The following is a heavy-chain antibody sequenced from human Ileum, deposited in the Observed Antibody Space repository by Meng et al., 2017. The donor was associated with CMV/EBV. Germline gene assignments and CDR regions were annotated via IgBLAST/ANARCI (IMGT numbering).Heavy chain of an antibody. V-gene: IGHV3-74*01. CDR2: INPDGSGT. J-gene: IGHJ4*02. CDR1: AFTFSNYW. Sequence: GGSLRLSCGTSAFTFSNYWMHWVRQAPGKGLVWVSRINPDGSGTDYADSVRGRFTVSRDNAKNILYLQMNSLRAEDTDVYYCARDLRGPRDYWGQGTLVTVSS. CDR3: ARDLRGPRDY.